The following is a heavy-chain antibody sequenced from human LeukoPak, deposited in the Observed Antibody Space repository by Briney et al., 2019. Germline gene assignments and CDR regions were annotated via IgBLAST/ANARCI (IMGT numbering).Heavy chain of an antibody. CDR3: ARVGDWSNYFGMDA. Sequence: GGSLRLSCAASGFAFSSYAMIWFLQAPLTGLKCISAISGSGGSTYYADSLKGRFTISRDNSKSTLYLQMNSLRADDTAVYYCARVGDWSNYFGMDAWGQGTTVSVSS. J-gene: IGHJ6*02. D-gene: IGHD3-16*01. V-gene: IGHV3-23*01. CDR2: ISGSGGST. CDR1: GFAFSSYA.